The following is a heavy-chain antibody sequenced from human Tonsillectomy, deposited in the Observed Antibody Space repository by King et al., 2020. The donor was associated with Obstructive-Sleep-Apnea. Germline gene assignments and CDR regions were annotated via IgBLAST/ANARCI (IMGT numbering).Heavy chain of an antibody. Sequence: LQLQESGPGLVKPSETPSLTCTVSGGSISSSSYYWGWIRQPPGKGLEWIGSIYYSGSTYYNPSLKSRVTISVDTSKNQFSLKLSSVTAADTAVYYCARPEYYDILTGYFPPYWGQGTLVTVSS. CDR1: GGSISSSSYY. J-gene: IGHJ4*02. CDR2: IYYSGST. CDR3: ARPEYYDILTGYFPPY. D-gene: IGHD3-9*01. V-gene: IGHV4-39*01.